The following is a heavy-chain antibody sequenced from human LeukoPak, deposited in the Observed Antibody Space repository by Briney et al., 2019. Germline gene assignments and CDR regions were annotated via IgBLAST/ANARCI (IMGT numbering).Heavy chain of an antibody. J-gene: IGHJ4*02. CDR2: ISGSGGST. V-gene: IGHV3-23*01. CDR3: ATTYGDYVFDY. CDR1: GFTFSSYA. Sequence: GGSLRLSCAASGFTFSSYAMSWVRQAPGKGLEWASAISGSGGSTYYADSVKGRFTISRDNSKNTLYLQMNSLRAEDTAVYYCATTYGDYVFDYWGQGTLVTVSS. D-gene: IGHD4-17*01.